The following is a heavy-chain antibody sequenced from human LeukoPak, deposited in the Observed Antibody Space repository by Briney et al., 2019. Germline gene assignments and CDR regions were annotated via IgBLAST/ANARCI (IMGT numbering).Heavy chain of an antibody. CDR3: AREPFWDSSGY. Sequence: ASVKVSCKASGGTFSSYAISWMRQAPGQGLEWMGWINPNSGGTNYAQKFQGRVTMTRDTSISTAYMELSRLRSDDTAVYYCAREPFWDSSGYWGQGTLVTVSS. D-gene: IGHD3-10*01. CDR2: INPNSGGT. V-gene: IGHV1-2*02. J-gene: IGHJ4*02. CDR1: GGTFSSYA.